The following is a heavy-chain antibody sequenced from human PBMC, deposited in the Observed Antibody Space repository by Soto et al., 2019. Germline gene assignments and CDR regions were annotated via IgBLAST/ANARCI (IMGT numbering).Heavy chain of an antibody. V-gene: IGHV3-30-3*01. D-gene: IGHD2-21*02. Sequence: QVYLVESGGGVVLPGRSLRLSCAASEFTFSTFALHWVRQAPGKGLEWLAVISYDGSKKYYADSVKGRFTISRDNSKNTVYLQMDSLRAEDTALYYCARDKAGRFCSGGDCYKNWFGPWGHGTLVTVSS. CDR1: EFTFSTFA. CDR3: ARDKAGRFCSGGDCYKNWFGP. CDR2: ISYDGSKK. J-gene: IGHJ5*02.